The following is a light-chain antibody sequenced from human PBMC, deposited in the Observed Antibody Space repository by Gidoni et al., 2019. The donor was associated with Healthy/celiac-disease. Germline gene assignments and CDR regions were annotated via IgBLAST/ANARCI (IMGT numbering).Light chain of an antibody. CDR3: QQYNSYSPCS. V-gene: IGKV1-5*03. J-gene: IGKJ2*04. CDR1: QSISSW. CDR2: KAS. Sequence: DIQMTQSPSTLSASVGDKVTITCRASQSISSWLAWYQQKPGKAPKLLIYKASSLESGVPSRFSGSGSGTEFTLTISSLQPDDFATYDCQQYNSYSPCSFGQGTKLEIK.